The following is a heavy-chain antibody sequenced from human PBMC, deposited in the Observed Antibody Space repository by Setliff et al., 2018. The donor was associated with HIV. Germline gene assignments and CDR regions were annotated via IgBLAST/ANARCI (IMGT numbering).Heavy chain of an antibody. CDR1: GGSISSGSYY. Sequence: SETLSLTCTVSGGSISSGSYYWSWMRQPAGKGLEWIGHTYTSGSTNYNPSLKSRVTISVDTSKNQFSLKLSSVTAADTAVYYCARAPGAYYYDSSGYPIGIRFDYWGQGTLVTVSS. CDR2: TYTSGST. J-gene: IGHJ4*02. D-gene: IGHD3-22*01. V-gene: IGHV4-61*09. CDR3: ARAPGAYYYDSSGYPIGIRFDY.